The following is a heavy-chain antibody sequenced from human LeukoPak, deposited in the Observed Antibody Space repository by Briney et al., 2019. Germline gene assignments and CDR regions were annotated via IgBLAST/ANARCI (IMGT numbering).Heavy chain of an antibody. Sequence: ASVKVSCKASGYTFTSYDINWVRQATEQGLEWMGWMNPNSGNTGYAQKFQGRVTMTRNTSISTAYMELSSLRSEDTAVYYCARGTAAAGGAFDIWGQGTMVTVSS. CDR1: GYTFTSYD. CDR3: ARGTAAAGGAFDI. CDR2: MNPNSGNT. J-gene: IGHJ3*02. V-gene: IGHV1-8*01. D-gene: IGHD6-13*01.